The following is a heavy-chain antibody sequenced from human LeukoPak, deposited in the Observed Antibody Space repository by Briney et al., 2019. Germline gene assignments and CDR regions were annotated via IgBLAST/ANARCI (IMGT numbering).Heavy chain of an antibody. CDR2: ISNNGGYT. J-gene: IGHJ4*02. CDR1: GFTFSSSA. V-gene: IGHV3-23*01. Sequence: GGSLRLSCAASGFTFSSSAMSWVRQAPGKGLEWVSAISNNGGYTYYADSVQGPFTISRDNSKSTLCLQMNSLRAEDTAVYYCAKQLGYCSDGSCYFPYWGQGTLVTVSS. CDR3: AKQLGYCSDGSCYFPY. D-gene: IGHD2-15*01.